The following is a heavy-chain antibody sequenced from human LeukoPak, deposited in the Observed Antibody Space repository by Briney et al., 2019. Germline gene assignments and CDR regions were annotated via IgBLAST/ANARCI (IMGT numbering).Heavy chain of an antibody. D-gene: IGHD2-15*01. V-gene: IGHV1-2*02. CDR2: INPNSGGT. J-gene: IGHJ6*03. Sequence: ASVKVSCKASGYTFTGYYMHWVRQAPGQGLEWMGWINPNSGGTNYAQKFQGRVTMTRDTSISTAYMELSRLRSDDTAVYYCARGVVAATFYYYMDVWGKGTTVTVSS. CDR3: ARGVVAATFYYYMDV. CDR1: GYTFTGYY.